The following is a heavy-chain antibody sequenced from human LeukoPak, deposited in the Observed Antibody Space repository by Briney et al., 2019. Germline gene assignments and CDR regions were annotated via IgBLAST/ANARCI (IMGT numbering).Heavy chain of an antibody. D-gene: IGHD5-18*01. V-gene: IGHV1-2*02. J-gene: IGHJ4*02. CDR1: GYTFTSYY. CDR2: INPNSGGT. Sequence: ASVKVSCKASGYTFTSYYMHWVRQAPGQGLEWMGWINPNSGGTNYAQKFQGRVTMTRDTSISTAYMELSRLRSDDTAVYYCARDSRGYSYGYATLGFDYWGQGTLVTVSS. CDR3: ARDSRGYSYGYATLGFDY.